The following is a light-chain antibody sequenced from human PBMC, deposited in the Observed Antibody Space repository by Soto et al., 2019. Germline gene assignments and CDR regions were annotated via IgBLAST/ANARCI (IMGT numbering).Light chain of an antibody. CDR3: FSKISGFVYG. Sequence: QSVLAQPASVSGSFGQSITISCSGPNTDLGVYGYVSWYQHHPGKAPKLLIYDVNNRPSGISDRFSGSKSGDTASLTISGLQAEDEPDYLCFSKISGFVYGFGTGTKVTVL. CDR2: DVN. CDR1: NTDLGVYGY. V-gene: IGLV2-14*01. J-gene: IGLJ1*01.